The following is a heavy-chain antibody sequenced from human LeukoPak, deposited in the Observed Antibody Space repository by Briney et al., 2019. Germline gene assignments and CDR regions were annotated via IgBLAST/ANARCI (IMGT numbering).Heavy chain of an antibody. CDR3: ARADRPTGYFDL. V-gene: IGHV4-59*01. J-gene: IGHJ2*01. CDR2: VFYTGSS. CDR1: GGSISSYY. Sequence: PSETLSLTCTVSGGSISSYYWTWIRQPPGKELEWIGYVFYTGSSSYNPSLKSRVTASLDTSKNQFSLNLNSVTVADTAVYFCARADRPTGYFDLWGRGSLVTVSS.